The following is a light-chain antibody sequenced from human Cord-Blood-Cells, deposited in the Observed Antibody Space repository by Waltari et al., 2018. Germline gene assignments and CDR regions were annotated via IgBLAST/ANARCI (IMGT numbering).Light chain of an antibody. CDR2: YDS. Sequence: SYVLTQPPPVSVAPGKPARITCGGNHLGSKTVHWYQQKPGQAPVLVIYYDSDRPSGIPERFSGSNSGNTATLTISRVEAGDEADYYCQVWDSSSDPVFGGGTKLTVL. J-gene: IGLJ2*01. CDR3: QVWDSSSDPV. V-gene: IGLV3-21*04. CDR1: HLGSKT.